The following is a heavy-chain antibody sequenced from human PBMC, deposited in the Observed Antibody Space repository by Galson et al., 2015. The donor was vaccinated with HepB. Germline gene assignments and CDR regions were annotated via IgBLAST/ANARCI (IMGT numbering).Heavy chain of an antibody. Sequence: SLRLSCAASGFTFSSYAMSWVRQAPGKGLEWVSAISGSGGSTYYADSVKGRFTISRDNSKNTLYLQMNSLRAEDTAVYYCANSYSSGWYYFDYWGQGNLVTVSS. J-gene: IGHJ4*02. V-gene: IGHV3-23*01. CDR1: GFTFSSYA. CDR3: ANSYSSGWYYFDY. CDR2: ISGSGGST. D-gene: IGHD6-19*01.